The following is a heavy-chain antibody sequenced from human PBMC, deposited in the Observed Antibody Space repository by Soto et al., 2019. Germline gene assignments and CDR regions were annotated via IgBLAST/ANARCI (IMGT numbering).Heavy chain of an antibody. CDR2: ISSSSSYI. CDR1: GFTFSSYS. J-gene: IGHJ4*02. D-gene: IGHD4-17*01. CDR3: AGPVGDYTNY. V-gene: IGHV3-21*01. Sequence: LRLSWAASGFTFSSYSMNWVRQAPGKGLEWVSSISSSSSYIYYADSVKGRFTISRDNAKNSLYLQMNSLRAEDTAVYYCAGPVGDYTNYWGQGTLVTVSS.